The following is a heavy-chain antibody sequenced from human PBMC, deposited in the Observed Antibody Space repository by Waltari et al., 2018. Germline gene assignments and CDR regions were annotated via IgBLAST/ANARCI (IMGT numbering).Heavy chain of an antibody. Sequence: QLQLQESGPGLVKPSETLSLTCTVSGGSISSSSYYWGWIRQPPGKGLEWIGSIYYRGSNYHNPALKSRVTKSVDTSKNPFSLKVGFVTAAGTAVDYCARQATTGPYYFDYWGQGTLVTVSS. CDR3: ARQATTGPYYFDY. V-gene: IGHV4-39*01. CDR1: GGSISSSSYY. CDR2: IYYRGSN. J-gene: IGHJ4*02. D-gene: IGHD1-1*01.